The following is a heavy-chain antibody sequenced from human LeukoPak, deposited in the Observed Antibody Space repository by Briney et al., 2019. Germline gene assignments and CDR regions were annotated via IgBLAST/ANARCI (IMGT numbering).Heavy chain of an antibody. CDR1: GGTFSSYA. J-gene: IGHJ4*02. CDR3: ARSRDHRFDY. Sequence: ASVTVSCTASGGTFSSYAISWVRQAPGQGLEWMGRINPNSGGTNYAQKFQGRVTMTRDASISTAYMELSRLRSDDTAVYYCARSRDHRFDYWGQGTLVTVSS. CDR2: INPNSGGT. V-gene: IGHV1-2*06.